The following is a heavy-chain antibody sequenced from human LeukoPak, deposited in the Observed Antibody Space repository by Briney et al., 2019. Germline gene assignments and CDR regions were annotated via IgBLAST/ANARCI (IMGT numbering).Heavy chain of an antibody. J-gene: IGHJ4*02. CDR1: GGSVSSGSYY. Sequence: PSETLSLTCTVSGGSVSSGSYYWSWIRQPPGKGLEWIGEINHSGSTNYNPSLKSRVTISVDTSKNQFSLKLSSVTAADTAVYYCARGRIQLWFGFDYWGQGTLVTVSS. CDR3: ARGRIQLWFGFDY. D-gene: IGHD5-18*01. CDR2: INHSGST. V-gene: IGHV4-61*01.